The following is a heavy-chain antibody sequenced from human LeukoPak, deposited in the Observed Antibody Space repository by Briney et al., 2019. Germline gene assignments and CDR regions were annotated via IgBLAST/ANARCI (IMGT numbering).Heavy chain of an antibody. V-gene: IGHV1-18*01. D-gene: IGHD3-10*01. CDR3: ARGQTENYYGSGGPNAFEI. J-gene: IGHJ3*02. CDR1: GYTFTSYG. CDR2: VSSYNGNT. Sequence: EASVKVSCKASGYTFTSYGITWLRQAPGQGLEWMGWVSSYNGNTNHAQKLQGRVTMTTDTSTSTAYMELSSLRSEDTAVYYCARGQTENYYGSGGPNAFEIWGQGTMVTVSS.